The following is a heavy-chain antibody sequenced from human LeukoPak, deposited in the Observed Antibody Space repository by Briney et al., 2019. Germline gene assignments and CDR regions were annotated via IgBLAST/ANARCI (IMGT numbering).Heavy chain of an antibody. CDR2: ISSSGRTV. CDR1: GFTFSRFE. V-gene: IGHV3-48*03. D-gene: IGHD3-10*01. Sequence: GGSLRLSCAASGFTFSRFEMNWVRQAPGKGLEWVSYISSSGRTVYYADSVRGRFTISRDNAKNSLYLQMNSLRVEDTAIYYCARAYYASGNYYLPDYWGQGTLVTVSS. CDR3: ARAYYASGNYYLPDY. J-gene: IGHJ4*02.